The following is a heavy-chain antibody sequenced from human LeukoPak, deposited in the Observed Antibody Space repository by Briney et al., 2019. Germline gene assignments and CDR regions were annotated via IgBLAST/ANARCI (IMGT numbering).Heavy chain of an antibody. CDR3: ARSLFRFLEWSYRSYYYYYMDV. J-gene: IGHJ6*03. CDR2: IILIFSTG. Sequence: SVKVSCKSSGGTFSSYGISWVRQAPGPGLEWVGGIILIFSTGNYAQKFQGRVTITADKSTSTDYMELSSLRSEATAVYYCARSLFRFLEWSYRSYYYYYMDVWGKGTTVTVSS. CDR1: GGTFSSYG. D-gene: IGHD3-3*01. V-gene: IGHV1-69*06.